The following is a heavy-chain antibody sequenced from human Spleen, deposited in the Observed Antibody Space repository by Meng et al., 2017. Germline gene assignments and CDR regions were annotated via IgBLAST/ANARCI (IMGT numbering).Heavy chain of an antibody. V-gene: IGHV3-30*04. CDR2: ISYDGSNK. J-gene: IGHJ3*02. Sequence: GGSLRLSCAASGFTFSSYAMHWVRQAPGKGLEWVAVISYDGSNKYYADSVKGRFTISRDNTKNSLFLQMNSLRAEDTALYYCARDLGADCTSTSCYQVDAFDIWGQGTMVTVSS. CDR3: ARDLGADCTSTSCYQVDAFDI. D-gene: IGHD2-2*01. CDR1: GFTFSSYA.